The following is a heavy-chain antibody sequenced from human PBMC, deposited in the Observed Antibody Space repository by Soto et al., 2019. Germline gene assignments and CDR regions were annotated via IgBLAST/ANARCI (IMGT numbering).Heavy chain of an antibody. CDR2: ISYDGSNE. Sequence: QVQLVESGGGVVQPGRSLRLSCAASGFTFSNYGMHWVRQAPGKGLEWVAAISYDGSNEYYADSVKGRFTISRDNSKNALYLHLSSLRAEDTAVYYCAKKEYRSGSYFSDYWGQGTLVTVSS. J-gene: IGHJ4*02. CDR3: AKKEYRSGSYFSDY. CDR1: GFTFSNYG. V-gene: IGHV3-30*18. D-gene: IGHD1-26*01.